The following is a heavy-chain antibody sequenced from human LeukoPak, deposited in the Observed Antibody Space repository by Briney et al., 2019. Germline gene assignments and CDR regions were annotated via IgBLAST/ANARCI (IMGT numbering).Heavy chain of an antibody. D-gene: IGHD5-18*01. Sequence: GGSLRLSCAASGLTFSSYGMHWVRQTPDKGLDWVAVIWYDGTNKYYADSVKGRFTISRDNAKNTLYLQMNSLRADDTAVYYCARDRSYGDAFDIWGQGTMVTVSS. J-gene: IGHJ3*02. CDR1: GLTFSSYG. CDR2: IWYDGTNK. V-gene: IGHV3-33*01. CDR3: ARDRSYGDAFDI.